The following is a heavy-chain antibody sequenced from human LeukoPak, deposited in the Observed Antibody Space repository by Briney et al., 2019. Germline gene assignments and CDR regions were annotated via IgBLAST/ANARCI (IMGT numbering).Heavy chain of an antibody. J-gene: IGHJ4*02. CDR3: ATEPPLGDTSSYYFNY. Sequence: GGSLRLSCAASGFTFSSSDMNWVRQAPGKGLEWVSYISNSGDTIYYADSVKGRFTISRDNAKKSLYLQMNSLRAEDTAVYYCATEPPLGDTSSYYFNYWGQGTVVTVSS. D-gene: IGHD3-22*01. CDR1: GFTFSSSD. CDR2: ISNSGDTI. V-gene: IGHV3-48*03.